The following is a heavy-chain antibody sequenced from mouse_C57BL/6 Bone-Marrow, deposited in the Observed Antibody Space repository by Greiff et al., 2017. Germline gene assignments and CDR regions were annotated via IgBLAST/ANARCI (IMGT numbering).Heavy chain of an antibody. CDR3: ARDYYGSSWYFDV. Sequence: EVQLQQSGPELVKPGASVKISCKASGYTFTDYYINWVKESHGWSLEWIGDINPNNGGTSYNQKFKGKATFTVDKSSSTAYMELRSLTSEDSAVYYCARDYYGSSWYFDVWGTGTTVTVSS. V-gene: IGHV1-26*01. CDR2: INPNNGGT. D-gene: IGHD1-1*01. CDR1: GYTFTDYY. J-gene: IGHJ1*03.